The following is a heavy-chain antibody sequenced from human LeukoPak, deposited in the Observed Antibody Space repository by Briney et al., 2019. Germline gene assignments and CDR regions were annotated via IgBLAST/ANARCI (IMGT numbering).Heavy chain of an antibody. V-gene: IGHV3-7*01. D-gene: IGHD6-19*01. CDR1: GFTSSNYW. CDR2: TNADGSDK. J-gene: IGHJ4*02. Sequence: PGGSLRLSCSASGFTSSNYWMTWVRQAPGKGLEWVANTNADGSDKYYLGSVKGRFTISRDNAKNSLYLQMNNLRVEDTAVYYCARDDPSAWYGDWGQGTLVTVSS. CDR3: ARDDPSAWYGD.